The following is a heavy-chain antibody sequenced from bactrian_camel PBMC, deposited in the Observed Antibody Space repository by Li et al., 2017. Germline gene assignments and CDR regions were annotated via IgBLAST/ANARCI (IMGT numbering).Heavy chain of an antibody. CDR2: INSGTGDK. J-gene: IGHJ4*01. CDR1: GFTFSNSD. CDR3: AAHRTLTDWVRAVATRPQDM. Sequence: VQLVESGGGLVQPGGSLTLSCTASGFTFSNSDVSWVRQAPGKGLEWVSSINSGTGDKYYADSVKGRFTISRDNAKNTAYLQMNSLKPEDTAMYYCAAHRTLTDWVRAVATRPQDMRGQGTQVTVS. V-gene: IGHV3S40*01. D-gene: IGHD5*01.